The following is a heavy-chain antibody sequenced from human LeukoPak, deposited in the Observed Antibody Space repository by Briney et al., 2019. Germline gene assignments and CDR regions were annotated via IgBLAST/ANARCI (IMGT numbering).Heavy chain of an antibody. Sequence: SETLSLTCTVSGGSISSSSYYWGWIRQPPGKGLEWIGSIYYSGSTYYNPSLKSRVTISVDTSKNQFSLKLSSVTAADTAVYYCARGWAYYYDSSGYHKNWFDPWGQGTLVTVSS. V-gene: IGHV4-39*07. CDR3: ARGWAYYYDSSGYHKNWFDP. CDR1: GGSISSSSYY. CDR2: IYYSGST. D-gene: IGHD3-22*01. J-gene: IGHJ5*02.